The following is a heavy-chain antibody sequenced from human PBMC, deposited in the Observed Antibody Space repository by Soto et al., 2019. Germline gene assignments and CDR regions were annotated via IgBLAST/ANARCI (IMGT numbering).Heavy chain of an antibody. J-gene: IGHJ4*02. CDR3: AKASAYCTNGVCLDFDY. CDR1: GFTFDDYA. Sequence: GGSLRLSCAASGFTFDDYAMHWVRQAPGKGLEWVSGISWNSGSIGYADSVKGRFTISRDNAKNSLYLQMNSLRAEDTALYYCAKASAYCTNGVCLDFDYWGQGTLVTVSS. V-gene: IGHV3-9*01. D-gene: IGHD2-8*01. CDR2: ISWNSGSI.